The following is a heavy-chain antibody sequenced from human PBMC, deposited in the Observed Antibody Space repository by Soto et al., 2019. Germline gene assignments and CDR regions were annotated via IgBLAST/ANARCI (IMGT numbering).Heavy chain of an antibody. CDR2: IIPIFGTA. CDR1: GGTFSSYA. CDR3: ARVSTRIAVAGTLDY. Sequence: ASVKVSCKASGGTFSSYAISWVRQAPGQGLEWMGGIIPIFGTANYAQKFQGRVTITADESTSTAYMELSSLRSEDTAVYYCARVSTRIAVAGTLDYWGQGTLVTVSS. J-gene: IGHJ4*02. D-gene: IGHD6-19*01. V-gene: IGHV1-69*13.